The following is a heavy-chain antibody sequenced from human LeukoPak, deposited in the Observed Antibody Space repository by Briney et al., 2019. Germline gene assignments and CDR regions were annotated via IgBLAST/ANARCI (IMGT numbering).Heavy chain of an antibody. CDR3: ARGLGHSYGLYGMDV. CDR1: GYSISSGYY. V-gene: IGHV4-38-2*02. D-gene: IGHD5-18*01. CDR2: IYHSGST. Sequence: PSETLSLTCTVSGYSISSGYYWGWIRQPPGKGLEWIGSIYHSGSTYYNPSLKSRVTISVDTSKNQFSLKLSSVTAADTAVYYGARGLGHSYGLYGMDVWGQGTTVTVSS. J-gene: IGHJ6*02.